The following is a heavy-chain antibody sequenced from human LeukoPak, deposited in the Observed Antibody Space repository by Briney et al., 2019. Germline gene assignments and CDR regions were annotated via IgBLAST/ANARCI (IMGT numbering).Heavy chain of an antibody. CDR1: GYTLTESS. D-gene: IGHD6-19*01. CDR2: FDPEDGET. Sequence: ASVKVSCKVSGYTLTESSMHWVRQAPGKGLEWMGGFDPEDGETIYAQKFQGRVTMTEDTSTDTAYMELSSLRSEDTAVYYCATPVGIAVAGSFDYWGQGTLVTVSS. J-gene: IGHJ4*02. V-gene: IGHV1-24*01. CDR3: ATPVGIAVAGSFDY.